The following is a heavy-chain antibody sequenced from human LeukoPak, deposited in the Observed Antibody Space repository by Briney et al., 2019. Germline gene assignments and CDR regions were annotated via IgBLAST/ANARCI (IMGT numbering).Heavy chain of an antibody. D-gene: IGHD6-19*01. CDR1: GFTFSTYS. CDR3: ARAHSSGWYWFDP. CDR2: IDSSSSTR. Sequence: GGSLRLSCAASGFTFSTYSMNWVRQAPGKGLEWISYIDSSSSTRYYADSVKGRFTISRDNAKNSLYLQMNSLRAEDTAVYYCARAHSSGWYWFDPWGQGTLVTVSS. J-gene: IGHJ5*02. V-gene: IGHV3-48*01.